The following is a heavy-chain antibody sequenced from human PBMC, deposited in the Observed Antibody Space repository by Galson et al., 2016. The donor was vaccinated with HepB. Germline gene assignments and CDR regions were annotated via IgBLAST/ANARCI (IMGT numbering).Heavy chain of an antibody. V-gene: IGHV3-30-3*01. CDR1: GFTFSSYA. Sequence: SLRLSCAASGFTFSSYAMHWVRQAPGKGLEWVAVISYDGSNKYYADSVKGRFTISRDNSKNTLYLQMNSLRAEDTAVYYCARVKRYIVATIQKGPLDYWGQGTLVTVSS. CDR3: ARVKRYIVATIQKGPLDY. CDR2: ISYDGSNK. D-gene: IGHD5-12*01. J-gene: IGHJ4*02.